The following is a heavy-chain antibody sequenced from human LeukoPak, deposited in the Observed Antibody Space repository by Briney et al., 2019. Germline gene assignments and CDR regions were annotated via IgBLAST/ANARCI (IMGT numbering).Heavy chain of an antibody. D-gene: IGHD3-16*01. J-gene: IGHJ5*02. CDR3: ARDPRNYDYVWGSKGWFDP. V-gene: IGHV1-18*01. CDR2: ISAYNGNT. CDR1: GYTFTSYG. Sequence: ASVKVSCKASGYTFTSYGISWVRQAPGQGLEWMGWISAYNGNTNYAQKLQGRVTMTTDTSTSTAYMELRGLRSDDTAVYYCARDPRNYDYVWGSKGWFDPWGQGTLVTVSS.